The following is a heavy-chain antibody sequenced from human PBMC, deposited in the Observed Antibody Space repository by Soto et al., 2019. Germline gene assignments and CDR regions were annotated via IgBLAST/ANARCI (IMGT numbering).Heavy chain of an antibody. J-gene: IGHJ4*02. CDR1: GYTFSSYG. D-gene: IGHD1-26*01. CDR2: ISAGKGDT. CDR3: ARDGFTVISSGSFDY. V-gene: IGHV1-18*04. Sequence: VQLVQSGAEVRKPGASVKVSCKASGYTFSSYGISWVRQPPGKGLEWMGWISAGKGDTNYAQKFQGRVSMTTDTSTRTAYMELRSLTSDDTAVYYCARDGFTVISSGSFDYWGQGTLVTVSS.